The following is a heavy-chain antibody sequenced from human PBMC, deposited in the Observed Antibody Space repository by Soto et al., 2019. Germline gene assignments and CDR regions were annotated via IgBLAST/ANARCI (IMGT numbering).Heavy chain of an antibody. V-gene: IGHV3-30*14. D-gene: IGHD3-22*01. Sequence: GSLRLSCAPSGFSFSSHAMHWVRQTPGKGLEWVAVIPHDGGEKYYADSVKGRFFISRHNLENTMWLQMTSLRSEDTAVYYCARDPNVYDSSGYYPSSLFDYWGQGTLVTVSS. CDR1: GFSFSSHA. CDR2: IPHDGGEK. J-gene: IGHJ4*02. CDR3: ARDPNVYDSSGYYPSSLFDY.